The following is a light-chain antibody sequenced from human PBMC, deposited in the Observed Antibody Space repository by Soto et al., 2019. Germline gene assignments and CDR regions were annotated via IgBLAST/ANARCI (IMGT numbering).Light chain of an antibody. V-gene: IGKV3-20*01. CDR1: QSVRSNY. J-gene: IGKJ4*01. CDR3: QQYGSSPRA. CDR2: GAS. Sequence: EIVLTQSPGTLSLSPGERATLSCRASQSVRSNYLAWYQQKPGRAPRLLIYGASSRATGIPDRFSGSGSGTDCTLTISRLEPEDFAVYYCQQYGSSPRAFGGGTKVEI.